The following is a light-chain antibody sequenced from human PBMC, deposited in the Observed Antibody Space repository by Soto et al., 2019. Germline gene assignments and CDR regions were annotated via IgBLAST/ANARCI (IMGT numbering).Light chain of an antibody. CDR3: MQGRHTPWT. CDR1: QSLLHSNGYNY. CDR2: LGS. J-gene: IGKJ1*01. Sequence: DIVMTQSPLSLPVTPGEPASFSCRSSQSLLHSNGYNYLDWYLQKPGQSPQLLIYLGSHRASGVPDRFSGSGSGTDFTLKISRVEAEDVEVYFCMQGRHTPWTFGQGNKVDIK. V-gene: IGKV2-28*01.